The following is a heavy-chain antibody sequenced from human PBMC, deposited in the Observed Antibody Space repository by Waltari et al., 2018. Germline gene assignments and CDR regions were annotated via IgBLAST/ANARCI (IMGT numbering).Heavy chain of an antibody. CDR1: GFSFSSHG. CDR3: ARDRDRLTNLIDD. D-gene: IGHD2-21*02. V-gene: IGHV3-33*01. J-gene: IGHJ4*02. Sequence: QVQLVESGGGVVQPGRSLRLSCAAFGFSFSSHGMHWVRQAPGKGLDGLVVIRSDGSDVYYTHSVRGRFIISRDNSKNILHLQMNSLRVEDTAVYYCARDRDRLTNLIDDWGQGTLVTVSS. CDR2: IRSDGSDV.